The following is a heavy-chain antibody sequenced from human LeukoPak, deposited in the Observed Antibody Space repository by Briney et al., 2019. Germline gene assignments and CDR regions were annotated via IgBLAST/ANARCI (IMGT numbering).Heavy chain of an antibody. CDR3: ARALTRGYSYGYEYYFDY. CDR2: IYPGDSDT. V-gene: IGHV5-51*01. CDR1: GYRFTSYW. D-gene: IGHD5-18*01. J-gene: IGHJ4*02. Sequence: GESLKISCKVSGYRFTSYWIGWVRQMPGKGLEWMGIIYPGDSDTRYSPSFQGQVTISADKSISTAYLQWSSLKASDTAMYYCARALTRGYSYGYEYYFDYWGQGTLVTVSS.